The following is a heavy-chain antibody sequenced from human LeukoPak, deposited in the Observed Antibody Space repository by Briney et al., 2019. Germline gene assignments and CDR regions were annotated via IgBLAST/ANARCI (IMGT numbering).Heavy chain of an antibody. V-gene: IGHV3-20*01. J-gene: IGHJ3*02. D-gene: IGHD4-23*01. CDR3: ARLRGSRLLNAFDI. Sequence: GGSLRLSCAASGFTFDDYGMSWVRQAPGKGLEWVSGINWNGGSTGYADSVKGRFTISRDNAKNSLYLQMNSLRAEDTALYHCARLRGSRLLNAFDIWGQGTMVTASS. CDR2: INWNGGST. CDR1: GFTFDDYG.